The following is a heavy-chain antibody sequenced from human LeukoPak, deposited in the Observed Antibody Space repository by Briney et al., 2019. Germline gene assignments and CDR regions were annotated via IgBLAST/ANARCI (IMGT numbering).Heavy chain of an antibody. CDR1: GYIFANNW. CDR2: IYPGDSDT. CDR3: ARRVVALADAFDI. Sequence: GESLKISCKGSGYIFANNWIGWVRPMPGKGLEWMGIIYPGDSDTRYSPSFQGQVTMSADKSISTAYLQWSSLKASDTAMYYCARRVVALADAFDIWGQGTMVTVSS. V-gene: IGHV5-51*01. D-gene: IGHD2-15*01. J-gene: IGHJ3*02.